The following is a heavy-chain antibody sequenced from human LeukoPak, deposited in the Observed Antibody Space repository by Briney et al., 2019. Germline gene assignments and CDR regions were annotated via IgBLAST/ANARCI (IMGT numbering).Heavy chain of an antibody. Sequence: TGGSLRLSCAASGFTFSSYSMNWVRQAPGKRLEWLSYINSRSSTIYYADSVKGRFTISRDNPKNSLYLQMNSLRAEDTAVYYCARAIGGGGCSSASCYYFDYWGQGTLVTVSS. J-gene: IGHJ4*02. CDR1: GFTFSSYS. V-gene: IGHV3-48*01. CDR3: ARAIGGGGCSSASCYYFDY. D-gene: IGHD2-2*01. CDR2: INSRSSTI.